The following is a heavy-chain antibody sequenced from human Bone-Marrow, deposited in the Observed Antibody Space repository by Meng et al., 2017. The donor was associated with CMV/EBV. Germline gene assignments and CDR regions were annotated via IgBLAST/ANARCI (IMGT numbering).Heavy chain of an antibody. J-gene: IGHJ5*02. CDR3: ARAPSGYNWFDP. D-gene: IGHD7-27*01. CDR1: GFTFSSYA. Sequence: GESLKISCAASGFTFSSYAMSWIRQAPGKGLEWVSYISSSGSTIYYADSVKGRFTISRDNAKNSLYLQMNSLRAEDTAVYYCARAPSGYNWFDPWGQGTLVTVSS. V-gene: IGHV3-11*04. CDR2: ISSSGSTI.